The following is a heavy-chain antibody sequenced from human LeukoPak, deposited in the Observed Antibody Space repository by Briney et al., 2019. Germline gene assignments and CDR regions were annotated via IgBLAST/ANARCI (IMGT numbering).Heavy chain of an antibody. V-gene: IGHV1-2*02. CDR2: INPNSGGT. CDR3: ARGGVLRFLGGNWFDP. J-gene: IGHJ5*02. D-gene: IGHD3-3*01. Sequence: ASVKVSCKASGYTFTGYYMHWVRQAPGQGLEWMGWINPNSGGTNYAQKFQGRVTVTRDTSISTAYMELSRLRSDDTAVYYCARGGVLRFLGGNWFDPWGQGTLVTVSS. CDR1: GYTFTGYY.